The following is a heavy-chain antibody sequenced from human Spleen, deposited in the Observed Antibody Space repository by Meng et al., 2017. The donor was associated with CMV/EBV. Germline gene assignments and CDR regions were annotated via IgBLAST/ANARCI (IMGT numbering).Heavy chain of an antibody. D-gene: IGHD6-13*01. CDR1: GFPFSAYS. CDR2: ISSSSSYI. CDR3: ARELSSEYSSSWGYYYGMDV. V-gene: IGHV3-21*01. J-gene: IGHJ6*02. Sequence: GESLKISCAASGFPFSAYSMNWVRQAPGKGLEWVSSISSSSSYIYYADSVKGRFTISRDNAKNSLYLQMNNLRAADTAVYYCARELSSEYSSSWGYYYGMDVWGQGTTVTVSS.